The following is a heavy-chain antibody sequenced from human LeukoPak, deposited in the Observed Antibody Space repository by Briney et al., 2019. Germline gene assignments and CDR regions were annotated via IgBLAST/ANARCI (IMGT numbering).Heavy chain of an antibody. CDR2: IYYSGGT. V-gene: IGHV4-39*01. J-gene: IGHJ4*02. CDR1: GGSISSSSYY. CDR3: ASLPYSSGWYWGDY. Sequence: SETLSLTCTVSGGSISSSSYYWGWIRQPPGKGLEWIGSIYYSGGTYYNPSLKSRVTISVDTSKNQFSLKLSSVTAADTAVYYCASLPYSSGWYWGDYWGQGTLVTVSS. D-gene: IGHD6-19*01.